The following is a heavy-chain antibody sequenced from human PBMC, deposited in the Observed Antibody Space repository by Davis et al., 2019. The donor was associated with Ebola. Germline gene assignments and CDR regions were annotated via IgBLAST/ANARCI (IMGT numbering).Heavy chain of an antibody. Sequence: GESLKIPCAASGFTFDDYAMHWVRQAPGKGPKWVAIIRGIGVGTFSAYADSVKGRFSISRDNSNDMVYLQLNGLRAEDTAIYYCAKDLANWRHTFDSWGQGTLVTVSS. CDR3: AKDLANWRHTFDS. CDR1: GFTFDDYA. D-gene: IGHD1-1*01. J-gene: IGHJ4*02. V-gene: IGHV3-23*01. CDR2: IRGIGVGT.